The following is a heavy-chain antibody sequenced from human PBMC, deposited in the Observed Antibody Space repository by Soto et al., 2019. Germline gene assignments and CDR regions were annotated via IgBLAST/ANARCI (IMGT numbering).Heavy chain of an antibody. Sequence: QVQLQESGPGLVEPSGTLFLTCAVSGASISSSNWWTWVCQPPGEGLHWIGEIYHDGSTNSNSSLKSRVTISVDKSKNQFSLNLTSVTAADTAVYYCARVRGPRVALDYCGQGTLVTVSS. V-gene: IGHV4-4*02. CDR3: ARVRGPRVALDY. CDR1: GASISSSNW. J-gene: IGHJ4*02. CDR2: IYHDGST. D-gene: IGHD2-15*01.